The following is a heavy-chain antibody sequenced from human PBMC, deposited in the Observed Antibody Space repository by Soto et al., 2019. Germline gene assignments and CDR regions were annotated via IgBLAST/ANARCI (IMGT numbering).Heavy chain of an antibody. CDR3: ARQRGGGYYRSYFDF. Sequence: LSLTCTVSGVSISSGGYYWSWIRQHPGKGLEWIGYISYSGNTYYNPSLKSRVTISVDTSKNQFSLKLSSVTAADTAVYYCARQRGGGYYRSYFDFWGQGTLVTVSS. V-gene: IGHV4-31*03. J-gene: IGHJ4*02. CDR2: ISYSGNT. D-gene: IGHD3-22*01. CDR1: GVSISSGGYY.